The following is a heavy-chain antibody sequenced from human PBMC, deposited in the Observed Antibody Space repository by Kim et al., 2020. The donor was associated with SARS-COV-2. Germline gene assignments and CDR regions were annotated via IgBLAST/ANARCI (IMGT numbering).Heavy chain of an antibody. CDR3: ARGGVLRYFDLDYYYYGMDV. CDR2: IYYSGST. J-gene: IGHJ6*02. CDR1: GGSISSGGYY. Sequence: SETLSLTCIVSGGSISSGGYYWSWIRQHPGKGLEWIGYIYYSGSTYYNPSLKSRVTISVDTSKNQFSLKLSSVTAADTAVYYCARGGVLRYFDLDYYYYGMDVWGQGTTVTVSS. D-gene: IGHD3-9*01. V-gene: IGHV4-31*03.